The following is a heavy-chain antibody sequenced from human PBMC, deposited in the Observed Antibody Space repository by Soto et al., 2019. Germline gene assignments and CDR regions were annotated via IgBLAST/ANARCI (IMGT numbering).Heavy chain of an antibody. D-gene: IGHD1-26*01. CDR3: AREGGYIGYYYGMDV. V-gene: IGHV3-64*01. J-gene: IGHJ6*02. CDR1: GFTFSDYY. CDR2: ISSNGGST. Sequence: AASGFTFSDYYMSWIRQAPGKGLEYVSAISSNGGSTYYANSVKGRFTISRDNSKNTLYLQMGSLRAEDMAVYYCAREGGYIGYYYGMDVWGQVNTVTVSS.